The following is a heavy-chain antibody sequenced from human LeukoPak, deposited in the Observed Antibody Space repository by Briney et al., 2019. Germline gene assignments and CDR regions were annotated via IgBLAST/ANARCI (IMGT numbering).Heavy chain of an antibody. CDR3: ARDWIGYSYGYGY. CDR1: GGTFSSYA. CDR2: IIPIFGTA. Sequence: WASVKVSCKASGGTFSSYAISWVRQAPGQGLEWMGGIIPIFGTANYAQKFQGRVTITADKSTSTAYMELSSLRSEDTAVYYCARDWIGYSYGYGYWGQGTLVTVSS. V-gene: IGHV1-69*06. D-gene: IGHD5-18*01. J-gene: IGHJ4*02.